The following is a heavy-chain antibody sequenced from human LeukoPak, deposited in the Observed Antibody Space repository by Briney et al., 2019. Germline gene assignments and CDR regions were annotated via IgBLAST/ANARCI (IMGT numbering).Heavy chain of an antibody. V-gene: IGHV3-53*01. D-gene: IGHD1-14*01. CDR3: ARDRVNWNHVRGLFDY. CDR2: IYIRGKT. Sequence: PGGSLRLSCAASGFTVSTNYMSGVRQAPGRGREWGSLIYIRGKTYYADSVKGRFTISRDNSKNTLYLQMNSLSGEDTAVYYCARDRVNWNHVRGLFDYWGQGTLVTVSS. CDR1: GFTVSTNY. J-gene: IGHJ4*02.